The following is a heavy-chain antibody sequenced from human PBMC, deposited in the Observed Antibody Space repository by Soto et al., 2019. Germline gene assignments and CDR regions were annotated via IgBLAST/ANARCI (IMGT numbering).Heavy chain of an antibody. CDR3: ARVRCFNGLCHTADYGMDV. Sequence: SVKVSCKASGDVFRSYGINWVRQAPGQGLEWMGGIIPISGTTNYAQRFQGRVAITADESTDTVYMELSRLRSEDTAVYFCARVRCFNGLCHTADYGMDVWGQGTTVTVSS. V-gene: IGHV1-69*13. J-gene: IGHJ6*02. D-gene: IGHD2-8*01. CDR2: IIPISGTT. CDR1: GDVFRSYG.